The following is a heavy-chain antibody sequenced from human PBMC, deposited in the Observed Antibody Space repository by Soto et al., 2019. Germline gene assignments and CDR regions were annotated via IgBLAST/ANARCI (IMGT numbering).Heavy chain of an antibody. CDR2: IYFAGST. V-gene: IGHV4-39*01. Sequence: SETLSLTCTVSGGSISSTDHYWGWVRQPPGKGLEWLGGIYFAGSTFHNPALKSRATISVDTSRNQFSLRLTTVTASDTAVYYCARLVFHCLRGSCDDYSFYGLDVWGQGTTVTVSS. J-gene: IGHJ6*02. CDR1: GGSISSTDHY. CDR3: ARLVFHCLRGSCDDYSFYGLDV. D-gene: IGHD2-15*01.